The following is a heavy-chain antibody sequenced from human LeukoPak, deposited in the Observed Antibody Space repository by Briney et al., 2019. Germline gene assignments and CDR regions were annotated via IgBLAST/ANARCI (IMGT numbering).Heavy chain of an antibody. CDR1: GYTFTGYY. D-gene: IGHD3-22*01. CDR3: ARGPSRGHYYDSSGYYMDV. Sequence: ASVKVSCKASGYTFTGYYMHWVRQAPGQGLEWMGWINPNSGGTNYAQKFQGRVTMTRDTSISTAYMELSRLRSDDTAVYYCARGPSRGHYYDSSGYYMDVWGKGTTVTVSS. CDR2: INPNSGGT. V-gene: IGHV1-2*02. J-gene: IGHJ6*03.